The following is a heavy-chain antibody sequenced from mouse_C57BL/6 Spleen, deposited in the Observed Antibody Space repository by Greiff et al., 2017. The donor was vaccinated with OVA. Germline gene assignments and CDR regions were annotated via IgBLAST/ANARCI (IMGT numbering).Heavy chain of an antibody. CDR3: ARLAYYGSSPYYFDY. D-gene: IGHD1-1*01. CDR1: GYTFTSYW. V-gene: IGHV1-61*01. CDR2: IYPSDSET. J-gene: IGHJ2*01. Sequence: VQLQQPGAELVRPGSSVKLSCKASGYTFTSYWMDWVKQRPGQGLEWIGNIYPSDSETHYNQKFKDKATLTVDKSSSTAYMQLSSLTSEDSAVYYCARLAYYGSSPYYFDYWGQGTTLTVSS.